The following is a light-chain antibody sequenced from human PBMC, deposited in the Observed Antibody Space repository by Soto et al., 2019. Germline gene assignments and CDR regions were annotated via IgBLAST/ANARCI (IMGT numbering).Light chain of an antibody. Sequence: QSVLTQPASVSGSPGQSITISCTGTSSDIGVYNYVSWYQQHPGKAPKLMIYEVNNRPSGVSNRFSGSKSGNTASLTISGLQAEDEADYYCSSYTTSNTYVFGTGTKVTVL. CDR1: SSDIGVYNY. CDR3: SSYTTSNTYV. CDR2: EVN. V-gene: IGLV2-14*01. J-gene: IGLJ1*01.